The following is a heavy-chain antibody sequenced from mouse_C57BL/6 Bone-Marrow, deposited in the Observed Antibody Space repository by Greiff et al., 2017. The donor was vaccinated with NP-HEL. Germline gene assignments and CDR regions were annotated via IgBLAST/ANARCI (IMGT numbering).Heavy chain of an antibody. D-gene: IGHD1-2*01. CDR1: GYTFTKYW. CDR2: IHPSDSDS. J-gene: IGHJ2*01. CDR3: AISIITISGFGN. V-gene: IGHV1-74*01. Sequence: QVQLQQPGAELVKTGASVKVSCKPSGYTFTKYWMHWVRQRPGQGLEWIGRIHPSDSDSNYNQKFKDKATLTVDKSSSTAYMQLSSLTSGVSAVYYCAISIITISGFGNWGHGTTLTVSS.